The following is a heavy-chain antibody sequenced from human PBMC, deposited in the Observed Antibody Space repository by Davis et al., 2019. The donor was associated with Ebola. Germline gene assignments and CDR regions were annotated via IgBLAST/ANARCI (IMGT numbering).Heavy chain of an antibody. CDR2: IKQDGSKT. Sequence: GESLKISCTASGFTFSSYWMNWVRQGPGKGLEWVANIKQDGSKTNYVDSVKDRLTISRDNAKNSLFLQMNNLRADDTAVYYCAAELTGDAFDVWGRGTMVTVSS. CDR3: AAELTGDAFDV. J-gene: IGHJ3*01. D-gene: IGHD3-9*01. CDR1: GFTFSSYW. V-gene: IGHV3-7*03.